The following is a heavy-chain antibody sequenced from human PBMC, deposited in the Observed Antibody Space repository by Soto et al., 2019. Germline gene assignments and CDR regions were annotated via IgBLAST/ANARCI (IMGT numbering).Heavy chain of an antibody. D-gene: IGHD2-15*01. J-gene: IGHJ4*02. Sequence: EVQLVESGVGLVQPGGSLRLSCAASVFTFSSYWMHWVRQAPGKGLVWVSRINSDGSSTSYADSVKGRFTISRDNAKNTLYLQMNSRIAEDTAVYYCVRTSLVVAAATREDYWGQGPLVTVSS. CDR1: VFTFSSYW. CDR3: VRTSLVVAAATREDY. V-gene: IGHV3-74*01. CDR2: INSDGSST.